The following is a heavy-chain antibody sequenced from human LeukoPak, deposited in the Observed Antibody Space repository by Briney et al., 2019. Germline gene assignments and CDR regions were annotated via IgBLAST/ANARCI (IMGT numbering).Heavy chain of an antibody. Sequence: GASVKVSCKASGGTFSSYAISWVRQAPGQGLEWMGGIIPIFGAANYAQKFQGRVTITADESTSTAYMELSSLRSEDTAVYYCASSLGMEMATPFDYWGQGTLTTVSS. CDR1: GGTFSSYA. D-gene: IGHD5-24*01. J-gene: IGHJ4*02. CDR2: IIPIFGAA. V-gene: IGHV1-69*13. CDR3: ASSLGMEMATPFDY.